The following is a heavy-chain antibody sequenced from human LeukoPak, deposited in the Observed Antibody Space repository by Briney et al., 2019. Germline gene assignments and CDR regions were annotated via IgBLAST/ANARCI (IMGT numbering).Heavy chain of an antibody. CDR1: GDSISNYY. J-gene: IGHJ4*01. D-gene: IGHD3-10*01. Sequence: SETLSLTCTVSGDSISNYYWSWIRQPAGKGLEWIGRIYTSGSTNYNPSLKSRVTVSVDTSKNQFSLKLSSVTAADTAVYYCARVSLVRGAPDYYFDYWGQEPWSPSPQ. CDR2: IYTSGST. CDR3: ARVSLVRGAPDYYFDY. V-gene: IGHV4-4*07.